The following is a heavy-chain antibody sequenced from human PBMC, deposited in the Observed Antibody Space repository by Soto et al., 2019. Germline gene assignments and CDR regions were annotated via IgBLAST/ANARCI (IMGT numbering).Heavy chain of an antibody. CDR2: ISGSGSVI. V-gene: IGHV3-48*02. Sequence: EVQLVESGGGLVQPGESLRVSCAASGFTFSSYAMNWVRQAPGKGLEWLSYISGSGSVIKYADSVKGRFTVSRDYAKHSLFLQMNSLSDDDTAVYYCAREVAVPGNRYFDGMDVWGQGTTVTGSS. CDR3: AREVAVPGNRYFDGMDV. J-gene: IGHJ6*02. D-gene: IGHD6-19*01. CDR1: GFTFSSYA.